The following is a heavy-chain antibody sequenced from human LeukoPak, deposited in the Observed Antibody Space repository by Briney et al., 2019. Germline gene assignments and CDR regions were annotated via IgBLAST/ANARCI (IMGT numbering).Heavy chain of an antibody. CDR1: GYMFTIYG. CDR3: ARARNPLDYYYYMDV. V-gene: IGHV1-18*01. Sequence: GASVKVSCKASGYMFTIYGMSWVRQAPGQGVEWMGWISVHNGNTKYAQKFQGRVTMTTDTSTSTAYMELRSLRSDDTAVYYCARARNPLDYYYYMDVWGKGTTVTVSS. J-gene: IGHJ6*03. CDR2: ISVHNGNT.